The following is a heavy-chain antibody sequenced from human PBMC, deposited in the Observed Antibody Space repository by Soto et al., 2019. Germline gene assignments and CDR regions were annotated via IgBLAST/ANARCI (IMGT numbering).Heavy chain of an antibody. J-gene: IGHJ4*02. D-gene: IGHD4-17*01. CDR2: GSYSGTT. CDR1: GVSVISGSFY. V-gene: IGHV4-61*01. Sequence: SETLSLTCTVSGVSVISGSFYCSCIRQPPGKGLEWIGFGSYSGTTNYKPSLKSRVTISVDTSRSQISLKVSSLTAADTAVYYCARGATVTQFDYWGRGTLVTVSS. CDR3: ARGATVTQFDY.